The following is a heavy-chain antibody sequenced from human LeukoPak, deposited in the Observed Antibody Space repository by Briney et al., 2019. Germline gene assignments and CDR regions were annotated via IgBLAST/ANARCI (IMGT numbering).Heavy chain of an antibody. V-gene: IGHV5-51*01. CDR3: ARRGDSSGYPFDY. CDR2: IYPGDSDT. D-gene: IGHD3-22*01. J-gene: IGHJ4*02. CDR1: AYSFSNYW. Sequence: GESLKISCRGSAYSFSNYWIDWVRQMPGKGLEWMGSIYPGDSDTRYSPSFQGQVTISTDKSMTTSYLQRSSPKASDTAMYYCARRGDSSGYPFDYWGQGTLVTVSS.